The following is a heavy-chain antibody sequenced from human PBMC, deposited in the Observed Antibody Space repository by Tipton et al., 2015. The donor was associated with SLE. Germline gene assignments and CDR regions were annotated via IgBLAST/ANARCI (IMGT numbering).Heavy chain of an antibody. CDR2: INHSGST. CDR1: GGSFSGYY. J-gene: IGHJ4*02. CDR3: ARGGHSSSSNYFDH. D-gene: IGHD6-6*01. V-gene: IGHV4-34*01. Sequence: LRLSCAVYGGSFSGYYWSWIRQPPGKGLEWIGEINHSGSTNYNPSLKSRVTISVDTSKNQFSLKLSSVTAADTAVYYCARGGHSSSSNYFDHWGQGTLVTVSS.